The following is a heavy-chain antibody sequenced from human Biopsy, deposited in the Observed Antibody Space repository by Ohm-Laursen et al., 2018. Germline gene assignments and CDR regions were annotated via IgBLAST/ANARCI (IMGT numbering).Heavy chain of an antibody. V-gene: IGHV1-69*01. CDR1: GDSFTSYA. J-gene: IGHJ5*02. D-gene: IGHD1-26*01. Sequence: SSEKVSCKVSGDSFTSYAIGWVRQAPGQGLEWMGGIIPIPNVATYAQKFQGRITITADESTSTAYMELNSLTSDDTAVYFCARGEGSSWFDPWGHGTLVTVSS. CDR2: IIPIPNVA. CDR3: ARGEGSSWFDP.